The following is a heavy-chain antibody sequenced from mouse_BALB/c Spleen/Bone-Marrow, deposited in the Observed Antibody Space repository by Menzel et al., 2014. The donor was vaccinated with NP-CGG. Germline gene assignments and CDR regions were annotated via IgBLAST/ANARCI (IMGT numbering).Heavy chain of an antibody. D-gene: IGHD2-3*01. V-gene: IGHV1S81*02. CDR2: INPSNGRT. CDR3: ARYDGPAWFAY. Sequence: QVQLKHSGAELVKPGASVKLSGKASGYTFTSYWIHWVKLRPGHGLEWIGEINPSNGRTNYNEKFKNKATLTVDKSSSTAYIQLSSLTSEDSAVYYCARYDGPAWFAYWGQGTLVTVS. CDR1: GYTFTSYW. J-gene: IGHJ3*01.